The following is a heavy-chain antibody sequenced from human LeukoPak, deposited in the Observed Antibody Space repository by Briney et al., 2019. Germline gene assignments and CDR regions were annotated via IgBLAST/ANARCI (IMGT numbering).Heavy chain of an antibody. CDR2: ISAYNGNA. J-gene: IGHJ4*02. Sequence: ASVKVSCKASGYTFTSYGISWVRQAPGQGLEWMGWISAYNGNANYAQKLQGRVTMTTDTSTSTAYMELRSLRSDDTAVYYCARSLSDIVPAAHGDYWGQGTLVTVSS. V-gene: IGHV1-18*01. CDR3: ARSLSDIVPAAHGDY. D-gene: IGHD2-2*01. CDR1: GYTFTSYG.